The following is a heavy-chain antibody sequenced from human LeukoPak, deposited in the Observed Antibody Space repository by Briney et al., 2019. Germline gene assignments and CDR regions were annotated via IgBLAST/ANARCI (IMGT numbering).Heavy chain of an antibody. CDR1: GGSISSGGYS. CDR3: ARARIAMVRGVAADWFDP. CDR2: IYHSGST. Sequence: SETLSLTCAVSGGSISSGGYSWSWIRQPPGKGLEWIGYIYHSGSTYYNPSLKSRVTISVDRPKNQFSLKLSSVTAADTAVYYCARARIAMVRGVAADWFDPWGQGTPVTVSS. V-gene: IGHV4-30-2*01. J-gene: IGHJ5*02. D-gene: IGHD3-10*01.